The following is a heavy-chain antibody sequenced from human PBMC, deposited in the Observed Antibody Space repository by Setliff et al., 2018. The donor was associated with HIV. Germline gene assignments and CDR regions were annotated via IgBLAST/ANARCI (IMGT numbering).Heavy chain of an antibody. D-gene: IGHD7-27*01. CDR2: FDPEHGKT. V-gene: IGHV1-24*01. Sequence: ASVKVSCKVSGYTLNEVSIHWVRQAPGKRPEWMGGFDPEHGKTIYAQKLQGRVTMTEDASTDIASMELSSLRSEDTAVYYCATGTWGYDAFDIWGQGTLVTVSS. CDR1: GYTLNEVS. J-gene: IGHJ3*02. CDR3: ATGTWGYDAFDI.